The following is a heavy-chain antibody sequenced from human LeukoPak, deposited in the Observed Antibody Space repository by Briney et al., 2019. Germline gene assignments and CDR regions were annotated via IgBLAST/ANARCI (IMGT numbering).Heavy chain of an antibody. CDR2: ISDDGTSK. J-gene: IGHJ3*02. Sequence: PGGSLRLSCVTSGFTFSNHAMHWVRHGPGKGLEWVAVISDDGTSKFYADSVEGRFTIFRDNSKNTLFLQINSLRPEDTAMYYCARVDDLDAFDIWGQGTLVTVSS. CDR1: GFTFSNHA. D-gene: IGHD2-2*03. CDR3: ARVDDLDAFDI. V-gene: IGHV3-30*04.